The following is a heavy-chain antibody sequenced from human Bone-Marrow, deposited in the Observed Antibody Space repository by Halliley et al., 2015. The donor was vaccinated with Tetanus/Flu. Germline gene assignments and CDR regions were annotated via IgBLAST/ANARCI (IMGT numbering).Heavy chain of an antibody. V-gene: IGHV4-4*01. CDR1: GGSITTSNW. J-gene: IGHJ4*02. Sequence: SLRLSCTVSGGSITTSNWWSWVRQPPGKGLEWIGEIYHSGSTQYNPSLKSRVTISVDKSKNQISLRLSSVTAADTAVYFCARGFDYDSRGFYGRSNYFDFWGRGTLVAVSS. CDR3: ARGFDYDSRGFYGRSNYFDF. D-gene: IGHD3-22*01. CDR2: IYHSGST.